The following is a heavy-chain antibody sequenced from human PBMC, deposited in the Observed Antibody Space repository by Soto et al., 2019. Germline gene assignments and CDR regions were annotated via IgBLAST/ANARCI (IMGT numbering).Heavy chain of an antibody. D-gene: IGHD6-19*01. Sequence: GASVKVSCKASGFTFTSSAVQWVRQARGQRLEWIGWIVVGSGNTNYAQKFQERVTITRDMSTSTAYMELSSLRSEDTAVYYCAALSSSGWYVFGYWGQGTPVTVSS. CDR1: GFTFTSSA. V-gene: IGHV1-58*01. CDR2: IVVGSGNT. J-gene: IGHJ4*02. CDR3: AALSSSGWYVFGY.